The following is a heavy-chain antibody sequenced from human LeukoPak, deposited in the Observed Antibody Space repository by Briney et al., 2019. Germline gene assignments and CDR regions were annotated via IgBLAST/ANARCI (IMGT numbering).Heavy chain of an antibody. CDR3: ARERDTVVTLLDI. J-gene: IGHJ3*02. CDR1: GFTFSSYA. Sequence: PGGSLRLSCAASGFTFSSYAMHWVRQAPGKGLEWVAVISYDGSNKYYADSVKGRFTISRDNSKNTLYLQMNSLRAEDTAVYYCARERDTVVTLLDIWGQGTMVTVSS. CDR2: ISYDGSNK. D-gene: IGHD4-23*01. V-gene: IGHV3-30-3*01.